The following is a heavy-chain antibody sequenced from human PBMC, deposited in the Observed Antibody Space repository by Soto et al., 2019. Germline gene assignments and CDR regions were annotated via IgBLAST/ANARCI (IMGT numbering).Heavy chain of an antibody. D-gene: IGHD6-19*01. J-gene: IGHJ4*02. V-gene: IGHV3-33*01. CDR1: GFTFSNHG. Sequence: WGSLRLSCVASGFTFSNHGIHFFRHSPGKGLEWVTVIWYDGTNRFYADSVKGRFTISRDISENTVYLQMDSLRSEDTAVYYCARESSSGRRDRIDYWGQGTLVTVSS. CDR3: ARESSSGRRDRIDY. CDR2: IWYDGTNR.